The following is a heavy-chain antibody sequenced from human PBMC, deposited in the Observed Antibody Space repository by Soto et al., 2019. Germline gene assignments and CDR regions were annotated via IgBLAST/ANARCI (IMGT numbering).Heavy chain of an antibody. J-gene: IGHJ4*02. CDR2: IYYSGST. CDR1: GVSISSGDYY. CDR3: ARVRWGDSDCYRSMRYYFDY. V-gene: IGHV4-30-4*02. Sequence: SETVSLTCTFSGVSISSGDYYWSGMRQPPGKGLEWIGYIYYSGSTYYNPSLKSRGTISVDTSNNQFSLKLSSVTAADMAVFAWARVRWGDSDCYRSMRYYFDYWGQGTLVTV. D-gene: IGHD5-18*01.